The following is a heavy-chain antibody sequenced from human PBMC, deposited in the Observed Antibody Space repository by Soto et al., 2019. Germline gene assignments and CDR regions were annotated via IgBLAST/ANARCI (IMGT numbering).Heavy chain of an antibody. D-gene: IGHD3-9*01. CDR1: GFIFSSHN. Sequence: WGSLRLSCAASGFIFSSHNMNWVRQAPGKGLEWVSSITGSSSYIFYADSVKGRFTISRDNAKNTVYLQVNSLRAEDTGVYYCARLVASETGYGMDVWGQATTVTVSS. CDR3: ARLVASETGYGMDV. V-gene: IGHV3-21*06. CDR2: ITGSSSYI. J-gene: IGHJ6*02.